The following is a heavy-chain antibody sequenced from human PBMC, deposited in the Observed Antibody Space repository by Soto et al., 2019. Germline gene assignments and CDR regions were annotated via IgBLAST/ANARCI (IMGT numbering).Heavy chain of an antibody. CDR3: ALALGPTTGLDY. CDR1: GASTVSHYH. D-gene: IGHD1-26*01. V-gene: IGHV4-31*02. CDR2: IFNSGTT. Sequence: SETLSLTCSVSGASTVSHYHWTWIRQPPGKGLEWMGYIFNSGTTFYNPSLTSRLSISMDTSGNHFSLELRSVTAADTDVYYCALALGPTTGLDYWGQGTLVTVSS. J-gene: IGHJ4*02.